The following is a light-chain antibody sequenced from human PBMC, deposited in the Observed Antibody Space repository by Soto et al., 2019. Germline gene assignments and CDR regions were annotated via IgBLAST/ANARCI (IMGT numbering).Light chain of an antibody. V-gene: IGLV6-57*01. CDR1: SGSIASNY. J-gene: IGLJ3*02. CDR3: QSDDGRAV. Sequence: NFMLTQPHSVSESPGKTVTISCTRSSGSIASNYVQWYQQRPGSSPTTVIYEDNQRPSGVPDRFSGSIDSSSNSASLTISGLKTEDEADYFCQSDDGRAVFGGGTKLTVL. CDR2: EDN.